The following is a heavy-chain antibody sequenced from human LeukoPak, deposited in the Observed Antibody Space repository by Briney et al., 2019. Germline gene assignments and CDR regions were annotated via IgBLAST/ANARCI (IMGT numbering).Heavy chain of an antibody. CDR3: VKGATSSWYDWFDP. CDR1: GFTFDDDA. V-gene: IGHV3-9*01. Sequence: PGRSLRLSCAASGFTFDDDAMHWVRQAPGRGLEWVSGISWNSGNIVYADSVKGRFTISRDNAKNSLYLQMNSLRPEDTAFYYCVKGATSSWYDWFDPWGQGTLVTVSS. D-gene: IGHD6-13*01. J-gene: IGHJ5*02. CDR2: ISWNSGNI.